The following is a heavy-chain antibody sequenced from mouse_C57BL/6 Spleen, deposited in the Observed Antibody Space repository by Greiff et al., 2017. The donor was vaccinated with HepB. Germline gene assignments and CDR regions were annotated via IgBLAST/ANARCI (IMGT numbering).Heavy chain of an antibody. J-gene: IGHJ2*01. Sequence: QVQLKQPGAELVKPGASVKMSCKASGYTFTSYWITWVKQRPGQGLEWIGDIYPGSGSTNYNEKFKSKATLTVDTSSSTAYMQLSSLTSEDSAVYYCARSDSNYEKDYWGQGTTLTVSS. V-gene: IGHV1-55*01. D-gene: IGHD2-5*01. CDR3: ARSDSNYEKDY. CDR2: IYPGSGST. CDR1: GYTFTSYW.